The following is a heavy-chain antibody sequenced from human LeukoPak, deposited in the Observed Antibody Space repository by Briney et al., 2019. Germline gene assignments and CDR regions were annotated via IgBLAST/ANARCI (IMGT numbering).Heavy chain of an antibody. D-gene: IGHD3-16*01. Sequence: SGGSLTLSCAVSGFSFGSYGMSWVRQAAGKGLEWDSETSGSVSGSGDSTHNADSVKGRFTISRDNSKKTLFLQMNSLRAEDTAVYYCAKGKVNHDGALDIWGQGTVVTVSS. CDR3: AKGKVNHDGALDI. CDR2: TSGSVSGSGDST. V-gene: IGHV3-23*01. J-gene: IGHJ3*02. CDR1: GFSFGSYG.